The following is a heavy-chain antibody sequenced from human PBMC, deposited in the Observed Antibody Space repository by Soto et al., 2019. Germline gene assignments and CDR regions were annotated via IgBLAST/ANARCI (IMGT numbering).Heavy chain of an antibody. J-gene: IGHJ6*02. Sequence: ASVEVSCKASGYTFTRYARRWVRQAPGQRLEWMGWINAGNGNTKYSQKFQGRVTITRDTSASTAYMELSSLRSEDTAVYYCASSNIVAAPYGMDVWGQGTTVTVSS. CDR3: ASSNIVAAPYGMDV. CDR1: GYTFTRYA. V-gene: IGHV1-3*01. D-gene: IGHD6-13*01. CDR2: INAGNGNT.